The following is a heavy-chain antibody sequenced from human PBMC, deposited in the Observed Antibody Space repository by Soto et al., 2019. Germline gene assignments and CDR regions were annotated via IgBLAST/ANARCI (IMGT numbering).Heavy chain of an antibody. CDR1: GXNFSDSR. J-gene: IGHJ4*02. D-gene: IGHD3-10*01. CDR2: ISSYNSYT. Sequence: GSLRLSCAASGXNFSDSRMNWVRQAPGKGLELGASISSYNSYTYYADAIKGRFNIYRDNAKKSLYLQMSSLSAQDTAVYYCARHGGMVRGVLITTYIDYWGQGTPGTVSS. V-gene: IGHV3-21*01. CDR3: ARHGGMVRGVLITTYIDY.